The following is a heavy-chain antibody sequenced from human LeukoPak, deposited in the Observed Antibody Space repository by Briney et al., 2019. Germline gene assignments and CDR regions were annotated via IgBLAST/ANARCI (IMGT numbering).Heavy chain of an antibody. CDR1: GYTFTSYG. J-gene: IGHJ4*02. CDR3: VRDLGFGALDY. V-gene: IGHV1-18*01. D-gene: IGHD4/OR15-4a*01. Sequence: ASVKVSCKASGYTFTSYGISWVRQAPGQGLEWMGWISGYNDNAKYAQKVLGRVTMTTDTSTSTAYMEVRSLRSDDTAVYYCVRDLGFGALDYWGQGTLVIVSS. CDR2: ISGYNDNA.